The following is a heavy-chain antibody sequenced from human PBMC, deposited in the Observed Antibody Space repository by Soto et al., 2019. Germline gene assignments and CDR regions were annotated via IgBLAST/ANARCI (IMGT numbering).Heavy chain of an antibody. CDR2: ISGSGGST. D-gene: IGHD6-19*01. J-gene: IGHJ4*02. CDR1: GFTFSSYA. CDR3: AIDVEGVAGMFVLDF. Sequence: EVQLLESGGGLVQPGGSLRLSCAASGFTFSSYAMSWVRQAPGKGLEWVSAISGSGGSTYYADSVKGRFTISRDNSKNTLYLQMNGLRAEDTAVYYCAIDVEGVAGMFVLDFWGQGTLVTVSS. V-gene: IGHV3-23*01.